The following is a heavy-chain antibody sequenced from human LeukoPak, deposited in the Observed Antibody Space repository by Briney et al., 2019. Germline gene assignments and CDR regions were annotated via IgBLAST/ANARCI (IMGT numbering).Heavy chain of an antibody. V-gene: IGHV4-59*12. CDR3: ARVGSGWGDFDY. CDR1: GDSINNYY. CDR2: IYYSGST. Sequence: PSETLSLTCTVSGDSINNYYWSWIRQPPGKGLEWIGFIYYSGSTNYNPSLKSRVSISVDTSKNQFSLKLSSVTAADTAVYYCARVGSGWGDFDYWGQGTLVTVSS. D-gene: IGHD6-19*01. J-gene: IGHJ4*02.